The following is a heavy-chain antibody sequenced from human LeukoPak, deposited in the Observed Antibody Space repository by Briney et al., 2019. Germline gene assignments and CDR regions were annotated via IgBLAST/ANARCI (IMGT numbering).Heavy chain of an antibody. CDR2: ISSSSSYI. CDR1: GFTFSSYS. CDR3: ARGRSNSYGHNDAFDI. V-gene: IGHV3-21*01. Sequence: GGSLTLSCAASGFTFSSYSMNWVRQAPGKGLEWVSSISSSSSYIYYADSVKGRFTISRDNAKNSLYLQMNSLRAEDTAVYYCARGRSNSYGHNDAFDIWGQGTMVTVSS. D-gene: IGHD5-18*01. J-gene: IGHJ3*02.